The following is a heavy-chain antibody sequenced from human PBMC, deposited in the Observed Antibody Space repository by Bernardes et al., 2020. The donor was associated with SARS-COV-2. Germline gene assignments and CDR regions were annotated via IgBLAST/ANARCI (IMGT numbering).Heavy chain of an antibody. Sequence: GGSLRLSCSASGFTFSSYAMHWVRQAPGKGLEYVSAISSNGGSTYYADSVKGRFTISRDNSKNTLYLQMSSLRAEDTAVYYCARESGSSEDYWGQGTLVTVSS. J-gene: IGHJ4*02. CDR1: GFTFSSYA. CDR2: ISSNGGST. CDR3: ARESGSSEDY. V-gene: IGHV3-64D*06. D-gene: IGHD3-10*01.